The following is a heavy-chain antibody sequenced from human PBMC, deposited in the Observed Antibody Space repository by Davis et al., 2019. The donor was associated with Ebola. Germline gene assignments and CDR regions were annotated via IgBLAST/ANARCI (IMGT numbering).Heavy chain of an antibody. CDR3: AREQVVVVAQTNYYYYYGMDV. V-gene: IGHV3-48*04. CDR1: GFTFSSYS. Sequence: GGSLRLSCAASGFTFSSYSMNWVRQAPGKGLEWVSYISSSSSTIYYADSVKGRFTISRDNAKNSLYLQMNSLRAEDTAVYYCAREQVVVVAQTNYYYYYGMDVWGQGTTVTVSS. CDR2: ISSSSSTI. D-gene: IGHD2-15*01. J-gene: IGHJ6*02.